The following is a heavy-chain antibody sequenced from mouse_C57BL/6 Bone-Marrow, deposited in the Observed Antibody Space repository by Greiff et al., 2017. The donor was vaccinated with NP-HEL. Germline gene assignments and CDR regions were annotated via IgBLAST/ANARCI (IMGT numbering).Heavy chain of an antibody. CDR1: GYSFTGYY. CDR2: INPSTGGT. V-gene: IGHV1-42*01. J-gene: IGHJ3*01. D-gene: IGHD1-1*01. Sequence: VQLQQSGPELVKPGASVKISCKASGYSFTGYYMNWVKQSPEKSLEWIGEINPSTGGTTYNQKFKAKATLTVDKSSSTAYMQLKSLTSEDSAVYYCARSRAYYYGSSPWFAYWGQGTLVTVSA. CDR3: ARSRAYYYGSSPWFAY.